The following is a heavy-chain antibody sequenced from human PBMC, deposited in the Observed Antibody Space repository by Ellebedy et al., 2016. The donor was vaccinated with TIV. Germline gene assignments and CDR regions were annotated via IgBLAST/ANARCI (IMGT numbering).Heavy chain of an antibody. CDR1: GSIFSTYG. J-gene: IGHJ4*02. Sequence: PGGSLRLSCEASGSIFSTYGMHWVRQAPGKGLGWVAFIWYDGGNKYYADSVKGRFTISRDNSKNTLSLQMNKLGAEDTAVYYCARDRHVDRGDCLDYWGQGTLVTVSS. D-gene: IGHD2-21*02. CDR2: IWYDGGNK. V-gene: IGHV3-33*01. CDR3: ARDRHVDRGDCLDY.